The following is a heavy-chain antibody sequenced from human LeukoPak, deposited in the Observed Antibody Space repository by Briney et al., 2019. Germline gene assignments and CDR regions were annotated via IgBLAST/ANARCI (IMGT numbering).Heavy chain of an antibody. CDR1: GYTFTGYY. D-gene: IGHD3-3*01. V-gene: IGHV1-2*02. CDR3: ARAELAVYDFWSGYFNWFDP. CDR2: INPNSGGT. J-gene: IGHJ5*02. Sequence: ASVKVSCKASGYTFTGYYMHRVRQAPGQGLEWMGWINPNSGGTNYAQKFQGRVTMTRDTSISTAYMELSRLRSDDTAVYYCARAELAVYDFWSGYFNWFDPWGQGTLVTVSS.